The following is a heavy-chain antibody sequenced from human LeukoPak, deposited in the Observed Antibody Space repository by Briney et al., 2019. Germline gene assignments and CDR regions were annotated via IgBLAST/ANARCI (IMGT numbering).Heavy chain of an antibody. D-gene: IGHD3-10*01. CDR3: AKDRRVGWFGELGA. J-gene: IGHJ5*02. CDR2: IGGSAGST. V-gene: IGHV3-23*01. Sequence: PGGSLRLSCAASGFTFSTYAMTWVRHAPGKGLERVSAIGGSAGSTYYADSVKGRFTVSRDNSKNTLYLQMNSLTAEDTATYYCAKDRRVGWFGELGAWGQGTLVTVSS. CDR1: GFTFSTYA.